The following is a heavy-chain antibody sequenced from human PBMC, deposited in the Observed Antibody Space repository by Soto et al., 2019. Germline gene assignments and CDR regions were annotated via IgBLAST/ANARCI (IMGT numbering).Heavy chain of an antibody. Sequence: GECLKISCKTSGYSFANYWIGWVRQMPGKGLEWMAIIHPADSDTRYSPSFQGQVTISADKFISTAYLQWNSLKASDTAMYYCARPSNNYVAYWGQGTLVTVSS. V-gene: IGHV5-51*01. CDR1: GYSFANYW. CDR3: ARPSNNYVAY. CDR2: IHPADSDT. J-gene: IGHJ4*02.